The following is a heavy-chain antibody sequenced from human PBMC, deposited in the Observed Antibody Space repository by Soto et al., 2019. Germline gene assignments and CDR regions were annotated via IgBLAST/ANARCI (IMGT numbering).Heavy chain of an antibody. CDR3: ARNWNPVY. D-gene: IGHD1-1*01. CDR2: ISYDGSNK. J-gene: IGHJ4*02. Sequence: QVQLVESGGGVVQPGRSLRLSCAASGFTFSSYAMHWVRQAPGKGLEWVAVISYDGSNKYYADSVKGRFTISRDNSKNTLYLQMNSLRAEDTAVYYCARNWNPVYWGQGTLVTVSS. CDR1: GFTFSSYA. V-gene: IGHV3-30-3*01.